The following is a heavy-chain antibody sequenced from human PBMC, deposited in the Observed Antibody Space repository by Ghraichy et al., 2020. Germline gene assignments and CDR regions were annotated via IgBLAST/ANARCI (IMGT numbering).Heavy chain of an antibody. Sequence: GGSLRLSCAASGFTFSSYSMNWVRQAPGKGLEWVSSISSSSSYIYYADSVKGRFTISRDNAKNSLYLQMNSLRAEDTAVYYCARDQDTVTPNYYMDVWGKGTTVTVSS. CDR2: ISSSSSYI. V-gene: IGHV3-21*01. J-gene: IGHJ6*03. D-gene: IGHD4-11*01. CDR3: ARDQDTVTPNYYMDV. CDR1: GFTFSSYS.